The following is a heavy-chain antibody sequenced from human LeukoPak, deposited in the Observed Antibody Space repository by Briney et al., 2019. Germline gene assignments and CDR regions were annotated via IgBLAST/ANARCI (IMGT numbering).Heavy chain of an antibody. CDR1: GYTFTSYG. CDR3: ARKLGYCSGGSCYLCDY. J-gene: IGHJ4*02. D-gene: IGHD2-15*01. Sequence: GASVKVSCKASGYTFTSYGISWVRQAPGQGLERMGWISAYNGNTNYAQKLQGRVTMTTDTSTSTAYMELRSLRSDDTAVYYCARKLGYCSGGSCYLCDYWGQGTLVTASS. V-gene: IGHV1-18*01. CDR2: ISAYNGNT.